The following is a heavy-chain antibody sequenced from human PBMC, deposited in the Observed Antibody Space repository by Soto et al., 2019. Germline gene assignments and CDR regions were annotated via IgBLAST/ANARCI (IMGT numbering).Heavy chain of an antibody. V-gene: IGHV4-59*01. CDR1: GGSISNYY. CDR3: ARGNDYGDYYFDY. D-gene: IGHD4-17*01. Sequence: LSLTCTVSGGSISNYYWSWIRQPPGKGLEWIGYIYYSGITNYNPSLKSRVTISVDTSKNQFSLKLSSVTAADTAVYYCARGNDYGDYYFDYWGQGTLVTVSS. CDR2: IYYSGIT. J-gene: IGHJ4*02.